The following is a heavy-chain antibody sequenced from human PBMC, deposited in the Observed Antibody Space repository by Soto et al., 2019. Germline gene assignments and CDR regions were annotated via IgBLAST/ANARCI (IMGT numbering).Heavy chain of an antibody. CDR2: IDPSDSYT. J-gene: IGHJ3*02. V-gene: IGHV5-10-1*01. Sequence: GESLKISCKGSGYSFTSYWISWVRQMPGKGLEWMGRIDPSDSYTNYSPSFQGHVTISADKSISTAYLQWSSLKASDTAMYYCASAYSSSPVRGAFDIWGQGTMVTVSS. D-gene: IGHD6-13*01. CDR1: GYSFTSYW. CDR3: ASAYSSSPVRGAFDI.